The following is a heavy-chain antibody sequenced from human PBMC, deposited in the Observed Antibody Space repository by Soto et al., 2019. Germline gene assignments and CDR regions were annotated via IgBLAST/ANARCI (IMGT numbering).Heavy chain of an antibody. D-gene: IGHD1-26*01. J-gene: IGHJ4*02. CDR3: ASGSEVVGATTADY. CDR1: GYTFTSYD. CDR2: MNPNSGNT. Sequence: QVQLVQSGAEVKKPGASVKVSCKASGYTFTSYDINWVRQATGQGLEWMGWMNPNSGNTGYAQKFQGRVTMTRNTSISTAYMELSSLRSEDTAVYYCASGSEVVGATTADYWGQGTLVTVSS. V-gene: IGHV1-8*01.